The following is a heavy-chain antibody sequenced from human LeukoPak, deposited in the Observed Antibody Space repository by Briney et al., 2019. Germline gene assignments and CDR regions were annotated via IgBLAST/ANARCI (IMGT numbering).Heavy chain of an antibody. D-gene: IGHD2-15*01. CDR3: ARDLWGFILAANAFDI. CDR2: IYYSGST. J-gene: IGHJ3*02. V-gene: IGHV4-39*07. Sequence: SETLSLTCTVSGGSISSSSYYWGWIRQPPGKGLEWIGSIYYSGSTYYNPSLKSRVTISVDTSKNQFSLKLSSVTAADTAVYYCARDLWGFILAANAFDIWGQGTMVTVSS. CDR1: GGSISSSSYY.